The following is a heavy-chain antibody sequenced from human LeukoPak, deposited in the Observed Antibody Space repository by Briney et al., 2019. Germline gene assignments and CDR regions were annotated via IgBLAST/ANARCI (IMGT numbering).Heavy chain of an antibody. J-gene: IGHJ4*02. D-gene: IGHD6-19*01. V-gene: IGHV3-20*04. Sequence: GGSMRLSCAASGFTFDDYGMSWVRQAPGKGLEWVSGINWNGGSTGYADFVKGRFTISRDNAKNSLYLQMNSLRAEDTALYYCARDGGGWFYYFDYWGQGTLVTVSS. CDR1: GFTFDDYG. CDR3: ARDGGGWFYYFDY. CDR2: INWNGGST.